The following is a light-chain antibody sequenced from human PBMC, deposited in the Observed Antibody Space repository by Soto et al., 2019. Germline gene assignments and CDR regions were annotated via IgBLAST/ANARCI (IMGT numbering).Light chain of an antibody. Sequence: QSVLTQPPSVSAAPGQKVTISCSGSSANIGGNYVSWYQHIPGPAPKLVIYDSDKRPSEIPDRFSGSKSGTSATLDITGLQTGDEADYYCGAWDGSLSVVLFGGGTKLTVL. CDR1: SANIGGNY. J-gene: IGLJ2*01. V-gene: IGLV1-51*01. CDR2: DSD. CDR3: GAWDGSLSVVL.